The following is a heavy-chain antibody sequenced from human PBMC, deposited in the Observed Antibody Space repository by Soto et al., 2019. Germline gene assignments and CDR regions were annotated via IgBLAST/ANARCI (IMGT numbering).Heavy chain of an antibody. Sequence: QVQLQQWGAGPLKSSETLSLTCAFYGASFSGHYWSWIRQAPGKGLEWIGEINHRGTTNYNPSLKSRVTISADTAKNQFSLKLSSVTAADTAVYFCARGVEMAATYFDHWGQGTLVSVSS. V-gene: IGHV4-34*02. D-gene: IGHD2-15*01. J-gene: IGHJ4*02. CDR2: INHRGTT. CDR3: ARGVEMAATYFDH. CDR1: GASFSGHY.